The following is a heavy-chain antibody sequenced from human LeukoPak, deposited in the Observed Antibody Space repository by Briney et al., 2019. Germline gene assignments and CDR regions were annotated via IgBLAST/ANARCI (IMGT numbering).Heavy chain of an antibody. CDR3: ARQGPGGRAFDM. CDR1: GGSFSDSS. Sequence: PSETLSLTCNVSGGSFSDSSWSWIRQPPGKGLGWLAYIQNTGTTNSNPSLKSRITISLDTSKNQFSLKLTSATAADTAIYYCARQGPGGRAFDMWGQGTMVTVSS. V-gene: IGHV4-59*08. D-gene: IGHD2-8*02. J-gene: IGHJ3*02. CDR2: IQNTGTT.